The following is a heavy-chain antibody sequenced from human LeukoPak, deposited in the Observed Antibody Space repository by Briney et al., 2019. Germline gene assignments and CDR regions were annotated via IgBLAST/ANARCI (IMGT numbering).Heavy chain of an antibody. CDR2: IYYSGST. CDR3: ARVWCSSTSCPDY. Sequence: SETLSLXCTVSGGSISSYYWSWIRQPPGKGLEWLGYIYYSGSTNYNPSLKSRVTISVDTSKNQFSLKLSSVTAADTAVYYCARVWCSSTSCPDYWGQGTLVTVSS. CDR1: GGSISSYY. J-gene: IGHJ4*02. V-gene: IGHV4-59*01. D-gene: IGHD2-2*01.